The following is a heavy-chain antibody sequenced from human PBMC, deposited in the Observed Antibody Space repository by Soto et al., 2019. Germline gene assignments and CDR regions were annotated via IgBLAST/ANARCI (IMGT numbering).Heavy chain of an antibody. J-gene: IGHJ4*02. CDR3: AKARPLWSRSERRYYFDY. D-gene: IGHD5-18*01. CDR2: ISGSGGST. V-gene: IGHV3-23*01. Sequence: PGGSLRLSCAASGFTFSSYAMSWVRQAPGKGLEWVSAISGSGGSTYYADSVKGRFTISRDNSKNTLYLQMNSLRAEDTAVYYCAKARPLWSRSERRYYFDYWGQGTLVTVSS. CDR1: GFTFSSYA.